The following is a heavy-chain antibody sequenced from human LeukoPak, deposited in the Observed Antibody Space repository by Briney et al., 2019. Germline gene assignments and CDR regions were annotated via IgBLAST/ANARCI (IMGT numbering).Heavy chain of an antibody. D-gene: IGHD3-3*01. CDR1: GYTFTSYG. CDR3: ARDYDFWSGYFVDY. J-gene: IGHJ4*02. Sequence: GSVKVSCTASGYTFTSYGISWVRQAPGQGVEWMGWISAYNGNTNYAQKLQGRVAMTTDTSTGTAYMEMRSLRSDETAVYYCARDYDFWSGYFVDYWGQGTLVTVSS. CDR2: ISAYNGNT. V-gene: IGHV1-18*01.